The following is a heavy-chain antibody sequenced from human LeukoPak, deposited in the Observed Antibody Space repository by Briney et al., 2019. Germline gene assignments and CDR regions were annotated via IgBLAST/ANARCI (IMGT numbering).Heavy chain of an antibody. CDR2: IIGNIGSI. D-gene: IGHD5-12*01. J-gene: IGHJ6*03. CDR3: AKGGPYDGGYYYYMDV. V-gene: IGHV3-9*01. Sequence: GGSLRLSCAASGFTFDAYAMPWVRQAPGRGLEGVSGIIGNIGSIVYVESVEGRSTISRVNGKNSLYLQKNSLSAEDTALYYGAKGGPYDGGYYYYMDVWGKGTTGTVS. CDR1: GFTFDAYA.